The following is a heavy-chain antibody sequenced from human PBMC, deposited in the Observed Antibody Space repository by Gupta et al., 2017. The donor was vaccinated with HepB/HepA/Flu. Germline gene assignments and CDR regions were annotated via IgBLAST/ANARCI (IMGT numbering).Heavy chain of an antibody. D-gene: IGHD2-21*01. V-gene: IGHV3-15*01. CDR1: GFPFTNAR. J-gene: IGHJ4*02. CDR2: IKRRTDGGTT. CDR3: TNTGNIAEVPCEY. Sequence: EVHLVESVGGLVKPGVSLRVSCAASGFPFTNARMNWVRQAPGKGLEWVGRIKRRTDGGTTDYAAPVKGRFTIARDDARNKLYWQMDSLKTEDTAVNAWTNTGNIAEVPCEYWGQGTLVTVSS.